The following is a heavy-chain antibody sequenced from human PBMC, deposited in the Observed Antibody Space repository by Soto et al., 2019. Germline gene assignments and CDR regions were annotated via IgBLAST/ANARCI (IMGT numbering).Heavy chain of an antibody. CDR2: IIPILGIA. CDR1: GGTFSSYT. J-gene: IGHJ4*02. Sequence: VASVKVSCKASGGTFSSYTISWVRQAPGQGLEWMGRIIPILGIANYAQKFQGRVTITADKSTSTAYMELSSLRSEDTAVYYCARGDEQLVPDYWGQGTLVTVSS. CDR3: ARGDEQLVPDY. V-gene: IGHV1-69*02. D-gene: IGHD6-6*01.